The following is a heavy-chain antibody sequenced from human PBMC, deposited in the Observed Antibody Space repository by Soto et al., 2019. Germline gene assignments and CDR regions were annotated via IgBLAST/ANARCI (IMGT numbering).Heavy chain of an antibody. D-gene: IGHD3-3*02. CDR2: IYWDDDK. CDR3: AHALAGHANYFDY. CDR1: GFSLNTNGVG. Sequence: QITLKESGPTLVKPTQTLTLTCTFSGFSLNTNGVGVGWIRQPPGKALEWLALIYWDDDKYYSPSLKSRLTXTXDXXKNQVVLTMANVDPVDTATYYCAHALAGHANYFDYWGQGTLVTVSS. V-gene: IGHV2-5*02. J-gene: IGHJ4*02.